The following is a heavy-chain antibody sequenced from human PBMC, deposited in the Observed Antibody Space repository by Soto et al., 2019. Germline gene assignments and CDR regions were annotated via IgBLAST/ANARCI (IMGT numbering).Heavy chain of an antibody. V-gene: IGHV1-18*01. Sequence: QVQLVQSGAEVKKPGASVKVSCKASGYTFTSYGISWVRQAPGQGLEWMGWISAYNCNTNYAQKLQGRVTMTTDTSTSTANMELRSLRSDDTAVYYCAREVRYGGNSVSYDGMDVWGQGTTVTVSS. D-gene: IGHD4-17*01. CDR2: ISAYNCNT. CDR3: AREVRYGGNSVSYDGMDV. J-gene: IGHJ6*02. CDR1: GYTFTSYG.